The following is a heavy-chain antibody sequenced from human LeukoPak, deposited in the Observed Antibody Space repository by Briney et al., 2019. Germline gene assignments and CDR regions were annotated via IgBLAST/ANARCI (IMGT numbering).Heavy chain of an antibody. CDR2: INPNSGGT. Sequence: ASVKVSCKASGYTFTGYYMHWVRQAPGQGLEWMGWINPNSGGTNYAQKFQGRVTMTRDTSISTAYMELSSLRAEDTAVYYCAKSPTRGYSYGPIDYWGQGTLVTVSS. CDR3: AKSPTRGYSYGPIDY. V-gene: IGHV1-2*02. D-gene: IGHD5-18*01. J-gene: IGHJ4*02. CDR1: GYTFTGYY.